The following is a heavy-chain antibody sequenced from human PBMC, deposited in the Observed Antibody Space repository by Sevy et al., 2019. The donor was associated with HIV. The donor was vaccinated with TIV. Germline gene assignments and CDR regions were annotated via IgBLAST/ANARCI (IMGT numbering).Heavy chain of an antibody. Sequence: QSQTLSLTCAISGDSVSSNSAAWNWIRQSPSRGLEWLGGTYYRSKWYNDYAVSVKSRITINPDTSKNQFSLQLNSVTPEDTAVYYCARDSITMVRGVHYYYYGMDVWGQGTTVTVSS. J-gene: IGHJ6*02. CDR2: TYYRSKWYN. D-gene: IGHD3-10*01. CDR3: ARDSITMVRGVHYYYYGMDV. V-gene: IGHV6-1*01. CDR1: GDSVSSNSAA.